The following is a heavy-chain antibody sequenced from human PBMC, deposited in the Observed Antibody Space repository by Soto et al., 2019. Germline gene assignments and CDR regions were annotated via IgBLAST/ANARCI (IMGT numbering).Heavy chain of an antibody. V-gene: IGHV1-58*01. Sequence: SVKVSCKASGFTFTSSAVQWVRQARGQRLEWIGWIVVGSGNTNYAQKFQERVTITRDMSTSTAYMELSSLRSEDTAVYYCAAPYYYGSGSYLAPPDYWGQGTLVTGSS. D-gene: IGHD3-10*01. CDR2: IVVGSGNT. J-gene: IGHJ4*02. CDR1: GFTFTSSA. CDR3: AAPYYYGSGSYLAPPDY.